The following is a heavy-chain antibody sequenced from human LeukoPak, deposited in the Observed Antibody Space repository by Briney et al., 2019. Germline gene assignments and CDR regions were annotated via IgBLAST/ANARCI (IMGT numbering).Heavy chain of an antibody. CDR2: IGSSSGTI. D-gene: IGHD3-10*01. Sequence: GGSLRLSCAAPGFTFSSYSMNWVRQAPGKGLEWISYIGSSSGTIYYADSVKGRFTISRDNAKNSLYLQMNSLRDEDTAVYYCARNHYYGSGSLAIWGQGTLVTVSS. CDR3: ARNHYYGSGSLAI. J-gene: IGHJ4*02. V-gene: IGHV3-48*02. CDR1: GFTFSSYS.